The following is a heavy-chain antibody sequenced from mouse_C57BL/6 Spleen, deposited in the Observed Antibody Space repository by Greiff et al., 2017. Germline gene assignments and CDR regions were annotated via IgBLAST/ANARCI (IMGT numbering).Heavy chain of an antibody. CDR3: AREDYGNYGYAMDY. Sequence: EVQVVESGGGLVKPGGSLKLSCAASGFTFSSYAMSWVRQTPEKRLEWVATISDGGSYTYYPDNVKGRFTISRDNAKNNLYLQMSHLNAEDTAMYYGAREDYGNYGYAMDYWGQGTSVTVSS. V-gene: IGHV5-4*01. CDR1: GFTFSSYA. CDR2: ISDGGSYT. J-gene: IGHJ4*01. D-gene: IGHD2-1*01.